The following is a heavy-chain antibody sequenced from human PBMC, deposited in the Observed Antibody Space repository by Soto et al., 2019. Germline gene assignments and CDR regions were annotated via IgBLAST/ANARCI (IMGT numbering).Heavy chain of an antibody. CDR3: ARDHDSSGYLDY. CDR2: INHSGST. V-gene: IGHV4-34*01. CDR1: GGSFSGYY. J-gene: IGHJ4*02. D-gene: IGHD3-22*01. Sequence: PSETLSLTCAVYGGSFSGYYWSWIRQPPGKGLEWIGEINHSGSTNYNPSLKSRVTISVDTSKNQFSLKLSSVTAADTAVYYCARDHDSSGYLDYWGQGTLVTVS.